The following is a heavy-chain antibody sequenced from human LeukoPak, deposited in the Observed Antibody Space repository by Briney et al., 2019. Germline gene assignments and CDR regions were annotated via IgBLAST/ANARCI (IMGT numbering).Heavy chain of an antibody. CDR1: GGSISTSTYY. CDR3: ASTFGQQLAYFDY. J-gene: IGHJ4*02. V-gene: IGHV4-39*01. Sequence: PSETLSLTCTVSGGSISTSTYYWGWIRQPPGKGLEWIGSIFYSGSTYYSPSLKSRVTISVDTSKNQFSLELSSVTAADTAVYCCASTFGQQLAYFDYWGQGTLVTVSS. CDR2: IFYSGST. D-gene: IGHD6-13*01.